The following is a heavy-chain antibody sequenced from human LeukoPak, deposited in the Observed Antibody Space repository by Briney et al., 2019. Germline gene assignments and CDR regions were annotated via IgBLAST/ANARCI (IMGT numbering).Heavy chain of an antibody. CDR2: IYYSGST. J-gene: IGHJ6*03. CDR1: GGSISSSSYY. CDR3: ARRSGRSDYMDV. Sequence: SSETLSLTCTVSGGSISSSSYYWGWIRQPPGKGLEWIGSIYYSGSTYYNPSLKSRVTISVDTSKNQFSLKLSSVTAADTAVYYCARRSGRSDYMDVWGKGTTVTISS. V-gene: IGHV4-39*01. D-gene: IGHD7-27*01.